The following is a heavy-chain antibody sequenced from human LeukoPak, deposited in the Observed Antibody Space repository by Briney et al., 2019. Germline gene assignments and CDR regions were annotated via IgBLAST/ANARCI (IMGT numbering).Heavy chain of an antibody. D-gene: IGHD4/OR15-4a*01. Sequence: SETLSLTCTVSGGSISSSSYYWGWIRQPPGKGLEWIGSIYYNGSTYYNPSLKSRVTISVDTSKNQFSLKLSSVTAADTAVYYCARHEYGLLDYWGQGTLVTVSS. J-gene: IGHJ4*02. CDR2: IYYNGST. V-gene: IGHV4-39*01. CDR3: ARHEYGLLDY. CDR1: GGSISSSSYY.